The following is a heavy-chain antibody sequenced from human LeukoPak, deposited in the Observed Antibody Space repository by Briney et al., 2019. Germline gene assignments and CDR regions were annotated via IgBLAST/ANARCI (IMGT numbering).Heavy chain of an antibody. CDR2: MNIDGSEK. D-gene: IGHD1-26*01. J-gene: IGHJ4*02. CDR1: GFTFSSFW. Sequence: GGSLRLSCAASGFTFSSFWMGWVRQTPGKRLEWVANMNIDGSEKYYADSVKGRFSISRDNARNSVYLQMNSLRVEDTAVYYCARGDRVGVTTGHFDYWGQGTLVTVSS. CDR3: ARGDRVGVTTGHFDY. V-gene: IGHV3-7*01.